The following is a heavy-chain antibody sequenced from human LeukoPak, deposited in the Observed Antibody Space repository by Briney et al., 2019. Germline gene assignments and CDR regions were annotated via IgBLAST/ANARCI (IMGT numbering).Heavy chain of an antibody. CDR2: ISGSGGST. Sequence: PGGSLRLTCAASGFTFSSYAMSWVRQAPGKGLEWVSAISGSGGSTYYADSVKGRFTISRDNSKNTLYLQMNSLRAEDTAVYYCAKARAAAGCFDYWGQGTLVTVSS. CDR1: GFTFSSYA. V-gene: IGHV3-23*01. J-gene: IGHJ4*02. CDR3: AKARAAAGCFDY. D-gene: IGHD6-13*01.